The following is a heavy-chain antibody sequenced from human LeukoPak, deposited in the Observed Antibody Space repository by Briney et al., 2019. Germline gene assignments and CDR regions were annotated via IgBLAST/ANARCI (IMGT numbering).Heavy chain of an antibody. J-gene: IGHJ4*02. CDR3: AREREERLGYCSSTSCYWRYYFDY. D-gene: IGHD2-2*01. CDR2: IYYSGST. Sequence: SETLSLTCTVSGGSISSYYWSWIRQPPGKGLEWIGYIYYSGSTNYNPSLKSRVTISVDTSKNQFSLKLSSMTAADTAVYYCAREREERLGYCSSTSCYWRYYFDYWGQGTLVTVSS. V-gene: IGHV4-59*01. CDR1: GGSISSYY.